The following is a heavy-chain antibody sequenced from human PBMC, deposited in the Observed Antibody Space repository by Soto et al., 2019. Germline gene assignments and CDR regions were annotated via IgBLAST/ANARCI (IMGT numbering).Heavy chain of an antibody. CDR1: GLTFSSYA. D-gene: IGHD3-22*01. J-gene: IGHJ3*01. V-gene: IGHV3-23*01. CDR3: AKDLYLGVRYYYDSRGYYPDPFEL. Sequence: GGSLRLSCAASGLTFSSYAMSWVRQAPGKGLEWVSAISGSGGSTYYADSVKGRFTISRDNSKNTLYLQMNSLRAEDTAVYYCAKDLYLGVRYYYDSRGYYPDPFELWGPGTMVTV. CDR2: ISGSGGST.